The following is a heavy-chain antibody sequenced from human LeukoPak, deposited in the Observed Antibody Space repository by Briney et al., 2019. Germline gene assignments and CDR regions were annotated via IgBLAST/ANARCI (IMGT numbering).Heavy chain of an antibody. CDR2: ISPNSGGT. Sequence: ASVKVSCKASGYTFTAYYIHWVRQAPGQGLEGMGWISPNSGGTDYAQKFKGRVTMTRDTSISTTYVELSSLTSDDTAVYYCAIQPWGSGNNWYFDLWGRGTLVTVSS. V-gene: IGHV1-2*02. CDR1: GYTFTAYY. D-gene: IGHD7-27*01. J-gene: IGHJ2*01. CDR3: AIQPWGSGNNWYFDL.